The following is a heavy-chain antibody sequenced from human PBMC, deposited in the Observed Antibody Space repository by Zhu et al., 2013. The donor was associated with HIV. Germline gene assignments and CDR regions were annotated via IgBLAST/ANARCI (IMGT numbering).Heavy chain of an antibody. V-gene: IGHV1-2*02. D-gene: IGHD2-8*01. Sequence: QVQLVQSGAEVKKPGASVKVSCKASGYTFTGYYIHWVRQAPGQGLEWMGWINSNSGGTNYAQRFQGRVTMTRDTSISTAYMELSRLRSDDTAVYHCASSPGYCSNGVCYPVGWFDPGAREPWSPSPQ. CDR1: GYTFTGYY. J-gene: IGHJ5*02. CDR2: INSNSGGT. CDR3: ASSPGYCSNGVCYPVGWFDP.